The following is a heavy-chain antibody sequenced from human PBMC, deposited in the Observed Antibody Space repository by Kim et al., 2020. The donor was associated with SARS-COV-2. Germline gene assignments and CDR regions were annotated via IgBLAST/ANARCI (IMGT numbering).Heavy chain of an antibody. Sequence: GGSLRLSCAASGFTFSSYAMHWVRQAPGKGLEWVAVISYDGSNKYYADSVKGRFTISRDNSKNTLYLQMNSLRAEDTAVYYCARVSCSGGSCKSAGMDVCGQGTTVTVSS. V-gene: IGHV3-30*04. CDR2: ISYDGSNK. J-gene: IGHJ6*02. CDR3: ARVSCSGGSCKSAGMDV. D-gene: IGHD2-15*01. CDR1: GFTFSSYA.